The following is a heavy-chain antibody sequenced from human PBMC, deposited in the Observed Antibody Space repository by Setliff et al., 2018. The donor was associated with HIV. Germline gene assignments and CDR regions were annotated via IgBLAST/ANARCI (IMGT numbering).Heavy chain of an antibody. J-gene: IGHJ6*03. CDR1: GGSFSGYY. CDR2: INHSGST. CDR3: ARADYYDSSGYNYFYYYMDA. Sequence: SETLSLTCAVYGGSFSGYYWNWIRQPPGKGLEWIGQINHSGSTNYNPSLKSRVTISVDTSKNQFSLNLSSVTAADTAVYYCARADYYDSSGYNYFYYYMDAWDKGATVTVSS. D-gene: IGHD3-22*01. V-gene: IGHV4-34*01.